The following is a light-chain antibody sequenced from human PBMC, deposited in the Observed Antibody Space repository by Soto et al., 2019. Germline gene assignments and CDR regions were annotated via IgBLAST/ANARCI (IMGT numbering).Light chain of an antibody. CDR2: GAS. CDR3: QHYNNWPPYT. CDR1: QSVSNN. V-gene: IGKV3-15*01. Sequence: EILMTQSPATLSVSPGERATLSCRASQSVSNNLAWYQQKVGQAPRLLIYGASTRATGIPARFSGSGSGTEFTLTISTLQSEDSGVYYCQHYNNWPPYTFGQGTKLEIK. J-gene: IGKJ2*01.